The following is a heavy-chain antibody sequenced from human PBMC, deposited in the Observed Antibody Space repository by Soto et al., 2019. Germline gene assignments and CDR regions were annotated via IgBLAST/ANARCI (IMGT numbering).Heavy chain of an antibody. CDR2: ISAYNGNT. CDR1: GYTFTSYG. CDR3: ARDQGNWVYYYYYGMDV. Sequence: ASVKVSCKASGYTFTSYGISWVRQAPGQGLEWMGWISAYNGNTNYAQKLQGRVTMTTDTSTSTAYMELRSLRSDDTAVYYCARDQGNWVYYYYYGMDVWGQGTTVTVSS. J-gene: IGHJ6*02. V-gene: IGHV1-18*01. D-gene: IGHD7-27*01.